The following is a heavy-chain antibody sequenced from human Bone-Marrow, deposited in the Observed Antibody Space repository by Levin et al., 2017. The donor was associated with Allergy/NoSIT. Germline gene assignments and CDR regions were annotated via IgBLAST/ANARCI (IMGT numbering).Heavy chain of an antibody. V-gene: IGHV4-59*08. CDR1: GDSISHYY. J-gene: IGHJ5*02. Sequence: SETLSLTCNVSGDSISHYYWSWIRQPPGKGLEWIAYIYHGGTTNYNPSLKSRVTISIDTSRTQFSLKLSSLTASDTAIYYCARQRGGGSYSAWFDPWGQGTLVTVSS. D-gene: IGHD1-26*01. CDR3: ARQRGGGSYSAWFDP. CDR2: IYHGGTT.